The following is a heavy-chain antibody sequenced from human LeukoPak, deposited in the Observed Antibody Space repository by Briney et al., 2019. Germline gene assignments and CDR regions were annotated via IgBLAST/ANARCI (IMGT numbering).Heavy chain of an antibody. CDR1: GGSISSYY. V-gene: IGHV4-59*08. D-gene: IGHD5-12*01. CDR2: IYYSGST. J-gene: IGHJ4*02. Sequence: PSETLSLTCTVSGGSISSYYWSWIRQPPGKGLEWIGCIYYSGSTNYNPSLKSRVTISVDTSKNQFSLKLSSVTAADTAVYYCARSDGYNSYYFDYWGQGTLVTVSS. CDR3: ARSDGYNSYYFDY.